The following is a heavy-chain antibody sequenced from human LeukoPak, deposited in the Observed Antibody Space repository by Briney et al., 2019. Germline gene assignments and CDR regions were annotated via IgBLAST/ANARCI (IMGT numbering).Heavy chain of an antibody. V-gene: IGHV3-30*18. J-gene: IGHJ4*02. Sequence: PGRSLRLSCAASGFTFSNYGMHWVRQAPGKGLEWVVVISHDGSNNNYADSVKGRFTISRDNSKNTLYLQMNSLRPEDTAVYYCAKVRVGTAHFDYWGQETLVTVSS. CDR2: ISHDGSNN. CDR3: AKVRVGTAHFDY. CDR1: GFTFSNYG. D-gene: IGHD2-15*01.